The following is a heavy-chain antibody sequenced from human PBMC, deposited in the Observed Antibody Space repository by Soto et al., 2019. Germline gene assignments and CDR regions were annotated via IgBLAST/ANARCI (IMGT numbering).Heavy chain of an antibody. D-gene: IGHD2-15*01. CDR2: ISYDGSNK. V-gene: IGHV3-30*18. CDR3: AKDRAVAGGMDV. J-gene: IGHJ6*02. Sequence: PGGSLRLSCAASEFTFSSYGMHWVRQAPGKGLEWVAVISYDGSNKYYADSVKGRFTISRDNSKNTLYLQMNSLRAEDTAVYYCAKDRAVAGGMDVWGRGTTVTGSS. CDR1: EFTFSSYG.